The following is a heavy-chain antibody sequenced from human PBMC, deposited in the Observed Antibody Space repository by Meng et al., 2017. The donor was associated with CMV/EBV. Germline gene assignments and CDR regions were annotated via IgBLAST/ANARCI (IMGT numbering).Heavy chain of an antibody. Sequence: VQLLGCVVGVVQLWRPLRLSCAAAGFPFSGTAMHWVRRGPGKRLEWVAVISYDGSNKYYADSVKGRLTISRDNSKNTLYLQMNSLRAEDTAVYYCARDRLRGNNWFDPWGQGTLVTVSS. CDR3: ARDRLRGNNWFDP. D-gene: IGHD3-10*01. V-gene: IGHV3-30-3*01. CDR1: GFPFSGTA. CDR2: ISYDGSNK. J-gene: IGHJ5*02.